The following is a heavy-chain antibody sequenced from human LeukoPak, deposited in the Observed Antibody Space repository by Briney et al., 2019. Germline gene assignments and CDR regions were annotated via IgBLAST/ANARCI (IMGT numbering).Heavy chain of an antibody. D-gene: IGHD1-1*01. V-gene: IGHV3-66*01. CDR2: IYSGGST. CDR1: GAGFTFGNFA. J-gene: IGHJ6*02. Sequence: PGGSLRLSCESSGAGFTFGNFALSWVRHAPGKWLEWVSVIYSGGSTYYADSVKGRFTISRDNSKNTLYLQMNSLRAEYTAVYYCARGTDYYYGMDVWGQGTTVTVSS. CDR3: ARGTDYYYGMDV.